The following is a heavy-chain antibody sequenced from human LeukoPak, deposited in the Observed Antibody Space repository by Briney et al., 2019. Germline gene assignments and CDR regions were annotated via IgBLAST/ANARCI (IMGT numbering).Heavy chain of an antibody. V-gene: IGHV3-23*01. CDR2: ISGSGGSI. CDR3: GKGRRDIVVVPAAYYFYYGMDV. D-gene: IGHD2-2*01. J-gene: IGHJ6*02. Sequence: GGSLRLSCAASGFTFSSYAMSWVRQAPGKGLEWVSAISGSGGSIYYADSVKGRFTISRDNSKNTLYLQMSSLRAEDTAVYYWGKGRRDIVVVPAAYYFYYGMDVLGQGTTVTVSS. CDR1: GFTFSSYA.